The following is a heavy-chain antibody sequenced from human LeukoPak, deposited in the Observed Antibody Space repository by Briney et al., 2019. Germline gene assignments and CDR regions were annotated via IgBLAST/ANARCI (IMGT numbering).Heavy chain of an antibody. CDR3: ASMVLATIEPYYYYGMDV. Sequence: SGTLSLTCAVYGGSFSSYYWSWIRQPPGKGQEWIGEINHSGSTNYNPSLKSRVTISVDTSKNQSSLKLSSVPAADTAVYYCASMVLATIEPYYYYGMDVWGQGTTVTVSS. V-gene: IGHV4-34*01. D-gene: IGHD5-12*01. J-gene: IGHJ6*02. CDR1: GGSFSSYY. CDR2: INHSGST.